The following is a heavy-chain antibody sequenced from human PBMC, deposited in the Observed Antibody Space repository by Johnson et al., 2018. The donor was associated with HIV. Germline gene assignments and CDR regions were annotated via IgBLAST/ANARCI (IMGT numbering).Heavy chain of an antibody. CDR1: GFTFSDYY. CDR3: AKVLVAGDAFDI. CDR2: ITSSGTTK. D-gene: IGHD2-15*01. V-gene: IGHV3-11*04. Sequence: VQLVESGGGLAKPAWSLRLSCAASGFTFSDYYMTWIRQAPGKGLEYLSYITSSGTTKYYADSVKGRFTISRDNSKNTLYLQMNSLRAEDTAVYYCAKVLVAGDAFDIWGQGTMVTVSS. J-gene: IGHJ3*02.